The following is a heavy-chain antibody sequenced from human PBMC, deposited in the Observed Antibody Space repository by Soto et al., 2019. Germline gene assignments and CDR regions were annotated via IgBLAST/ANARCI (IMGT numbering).Heavy chain of an antibody. J-gene: IGHJ6*03. CDR1: GGSFTSYS. V-gene: IGHV1-69*02. CDR3: AKSLLFVDHGYMDV. D-gene: IGHD2-21*01. CDR2: IIPIQGKA. Sequence: QVQLVQSGAELKKPGSSVKVSCEASGGSFTSYSFTWVRQAPGQGLEWMGRIIPIQGKANYALKFQDRVTITADRSTRTVNMVLTSMRPEDTAVYFCAKSLLFVDHGYMDVW.